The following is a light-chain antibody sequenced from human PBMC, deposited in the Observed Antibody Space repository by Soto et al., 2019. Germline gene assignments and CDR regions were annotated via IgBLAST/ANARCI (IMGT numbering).Light chain of an antibody. Sequence: IRRPQSTSTLSASVGDRVTSTCRASQTISTWLAWYQHKPGKAPNLLIYDASTLMSGVPSRFSGSGSGTEFTLTISSLQPGDFATYYCQHSETYPLTFGQGTRLEIK. CDR2: DAS. V-gene: IGKV1-5*01. J-gene: IGKJ5*01. CDR1: QTISTW. CDR3: QHSETYPLT.